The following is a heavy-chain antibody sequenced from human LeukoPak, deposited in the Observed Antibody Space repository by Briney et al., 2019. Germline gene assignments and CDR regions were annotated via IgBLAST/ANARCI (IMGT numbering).Heavy chain of an antibody. CDR2: IYYTGTT. V-gene: IGHV4-31*03. Sequence: PSETLSLTCTVSGGSIRSDDYYWSWIRQRPGKGLDWIGYIYYTGTTYYHPSLKSRVTISLDTSENQFSLRLNSVTAADAAVYFCARSGDAYSFDYWGQGSLVIVSS. J-gene: IGHJ4*02. CDR3: ARSGDAYSFDY. CDR1: GGSIRSDDYY. D-gene: IGHD5-24*01.